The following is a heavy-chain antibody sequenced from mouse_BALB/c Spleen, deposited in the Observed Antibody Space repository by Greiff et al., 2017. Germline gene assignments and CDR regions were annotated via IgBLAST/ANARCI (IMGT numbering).Heavy chain of an antibody. CDR3: ARVITTVVGYFDV. Sequence: QVQLKQSGPGLVAPSQSLSITCTVSGFSLTSYGVHWVRQPPGKGLEWLGVIWAGGSTNYNSALMSRLSISKDNSKSQVFLKMNSLQTDDTARYYCARVITTVVGYFDVWGAGTTVTVSS. D-gene: IGHD1-1*01. J-gene: IGHJ1*01. V-gene: IGHV2-9*02. CDR2: IWAGGST. CDR1: GFSLTSYG.